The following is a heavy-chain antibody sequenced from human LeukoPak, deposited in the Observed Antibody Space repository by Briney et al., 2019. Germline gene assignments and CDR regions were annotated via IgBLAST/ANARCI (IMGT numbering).Heavy chain of an antibody. J-gene: IGHJ3*02. Sequence: GGSLRLSCAASGFTVSSNYMSWVRQAPGKGLEWVSVIYSGGSTYYADSVKGRFTISRDNSKNTLYLQMNSLRAEDTAVYYCARDCSGGSCSGAFDIWGQGTMVTVSS. V-gene: IGHV3-66*01. CDR3: ARDCSGGSCSGAFDI. D-gene: IGHD2-15*01. CDR1: GFTVSSNY. CDR2: IYSGGST.